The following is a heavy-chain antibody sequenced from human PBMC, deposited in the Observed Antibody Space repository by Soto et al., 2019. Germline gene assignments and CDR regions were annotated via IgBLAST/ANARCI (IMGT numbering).Heavy chain of an antibody. CDR2: ISGSAGT. V-gene: IGHV3-23*01. J-gene: IGHJ4*02. Sequence: GGSLRLSCAASGFTFSSYAMSWVRQAPGKGLEWVSSISGSAGTYYADSVKGRSTISGDNSKNTLYLQINSLRAEDTAVYYCSKRSGDFSSGYYPFDYWGQGTLVTVSS. CDR1: GFTFSSYA. CDR3: SKRSGDFSSGYYPFDY. D-gene: IGHD3-3*01.